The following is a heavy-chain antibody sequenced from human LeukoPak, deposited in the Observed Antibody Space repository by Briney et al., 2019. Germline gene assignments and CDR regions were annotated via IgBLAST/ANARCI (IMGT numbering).Heavy chain of an antibody. CDR2: INPNNGGT. J-gene: IGHJ4*02. D-gene: IGHD5-12*01. CDR3: ARGGYSGYETIDY. CDR1: GYTFTGYY. Sequence: ASVKVSCKASGYTFTGYYMHWVRQAPGQGLEWMGWINPNNGGTKYAHKFQGGVTMSTDTSISTAYMELGRLRSDDTAFYYCARGGYSGYETIDYWGQGTLVTVSS. V-gene: IGHV1-2*02.